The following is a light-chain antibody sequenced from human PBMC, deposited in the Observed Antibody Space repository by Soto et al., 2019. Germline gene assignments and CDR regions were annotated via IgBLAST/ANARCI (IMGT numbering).Light chain of an antibody. Sequence: DIQMTQSPSTLSASVGDRVTITCRASQSISSWLAWYQQKPGKAPKLLIYKASSLESGVPSRFSGSGSGTEFPLPISSLQPDDFATYYCQQYNSYSQTFGQGTKVEIK. CDR1: QSISSW. CDR3: QQYNSYSQT. V-gene: IGKV1-5*03. J-gene: IGKJ1*01. CDR2: KAS.